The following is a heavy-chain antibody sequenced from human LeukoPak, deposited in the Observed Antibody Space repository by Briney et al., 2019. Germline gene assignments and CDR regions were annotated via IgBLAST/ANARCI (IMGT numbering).Heavy chain of an antibody. V-gene: IGHV4-59*01. CDR1: GGSISSYY. CDR3: ARGDFCSKSNCYLRPMDV. CDR2: IYYSGST. Sequence: SETLSLTCTVSGGSISSYYWNWMRQPPGKGLEWIGYIYYSGSTTYNPSLKSRVTMSVDTAKNQFSLRVRSVTAADTAVYYCARGDFCSKSNCYLRPMDVWGKGTTVTVSS. J-gene: IGHJ6*03. D-gene: IGHD3-3*01.